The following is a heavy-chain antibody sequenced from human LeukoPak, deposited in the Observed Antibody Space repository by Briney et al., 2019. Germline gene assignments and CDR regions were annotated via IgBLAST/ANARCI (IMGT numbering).Heavy chain of an antibody. D-gene: IGHD1-26*01. V-gene: IGHV1-2*02. CDR3: AGVALSGSLGY. CDR1: GHTFTSYY. Sequence: ASVKDSCKASGHTFTSYYMPWVRQAHGKGLEWMGWINPNSGGTNYAQKFQGRVTMTRDTSISTAYMELSRLRSDDTAVYYCAGVALSGSLGYWGQGTLVTVSS. J-gene: IGHJ4*02. CDR2: INPNSGGT.